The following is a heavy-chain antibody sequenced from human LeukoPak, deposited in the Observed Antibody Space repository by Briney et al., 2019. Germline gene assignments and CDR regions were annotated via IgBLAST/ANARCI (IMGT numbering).Heavy chain of an antibody. J-gene: IGHJ4*02. Sequence: GGSLRLSCTASGFTFGDYAMSWIGQAPGKGLEWVGFIRSKAYGETADYAASVKGRFTISRDDSKAIAYLQMNSLKTEDTAVYHCTRDRGAYNLYDYWGQGTLVTVSS. V-gene: IGHV3-49*03. D-gene: IGHD1-1*01. CDR1: GFTFGDYA. CDR2: IRSKAYGETA. CDR3: TRDRGAYNLYDY.